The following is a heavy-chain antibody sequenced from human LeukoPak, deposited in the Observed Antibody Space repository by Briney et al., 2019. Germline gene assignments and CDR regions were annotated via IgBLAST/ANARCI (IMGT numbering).Heavy chain of an antibody. Sequence: SETLSLTCTVSGGSISSGSYYWSWIRQPAGKGLEWIGRIYTSGSTNYNPSLKSRVTISVDTSKNQFSLKLSSVTAADTAVYYCARVPRINTNDYGDYVGAFDIWGQGTMVTVSS. V-gene: IGHV4-61*02. CDR1: GGSISSGSYY. CDR2: IYTSGST. J-gene: IGHJ3*02. CDR3: ARVPRINTNDYGDYVGAFDI. D-gene: IGHD4-17*01.